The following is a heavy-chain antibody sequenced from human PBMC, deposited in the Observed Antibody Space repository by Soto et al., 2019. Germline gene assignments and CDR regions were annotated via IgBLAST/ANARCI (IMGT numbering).Heavy chain of an antibody. Sequence: EVQLVESGGGLVQPGGSLKLSCAASGFTFSGSAMYWVRQASGKGLEWVGRIRSKANSYATTYAASVKDRFTISRDDSKNTAYLQMNGLKTEDTAVYYGARPFEGGSYNIFDFWGQGTLVTVSS. J-gene: IGHJ4*02. D-gene: IGHD1-26*01. CDR3: ARPFEGGSYNIFDF. CDR2: IRSKANSYAT. V-gene: IGHV3-73*01. CDR1: GFTFSGSA.